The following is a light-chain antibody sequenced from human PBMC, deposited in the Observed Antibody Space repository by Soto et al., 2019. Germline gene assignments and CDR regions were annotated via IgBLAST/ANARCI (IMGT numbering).Light chain of an antibody. CDR1: SSDIGAYNY. V-gene: IGLV2-14*01. CDR3: SSFSSAIAFV. J-gene: IGLJ1*01. Sequence: QSALTQPASVSASPGQSITISCTGTSSDIGAYNYISWYQQHPGKAPKLMIYEVTNRPSGISNRFSGSRSGNTASLSISGLQAEDEADYYCSSFSSAIAFVFGTGTKVTVL. CDR2: EVT.